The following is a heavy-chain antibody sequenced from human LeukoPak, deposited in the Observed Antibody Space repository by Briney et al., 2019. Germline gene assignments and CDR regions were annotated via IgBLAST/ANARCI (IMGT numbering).Heavy chain of an antibody. D-gene: IGHD2-15*01. CDR3: ARVKDTSYGMDV. Sequence: GGSLRLSCAASGFTFSNYWMHWVRQAPGKGLVWVSRINTDGSSTSYADSVKGRFTISRDNAKNTLYLQMNSLRAEDTAVYYCARVKDTSYGMDVWGQGTTLTVSS. V-gene: IGHV3-74*01. CDR2: INTDGSST. CDR1: GFTFSNYW. J-gene: IGHJ6*02.